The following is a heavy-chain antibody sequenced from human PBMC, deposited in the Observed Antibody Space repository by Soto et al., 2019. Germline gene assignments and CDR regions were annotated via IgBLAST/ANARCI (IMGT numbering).Heavy chain of an antibody. J-gene: IGHJ4*02. CDR1: GYTFTGYY. D-gene: IGHD5-18*01. V-gene: IGHV1-2*02. CDR2: INPNSGGT. Sequence: GASVKVSCKASGYTFTGYYMHWVRQAPGQGLEWMGWINPNSGGTNYAQKFQGRVTMTRDTSISTAYMEPSRLRSDDTAVYYCARSGGYSYGTFDYWGQGTLVNLSS. CDR3: ARSGGYSYGTFDY.